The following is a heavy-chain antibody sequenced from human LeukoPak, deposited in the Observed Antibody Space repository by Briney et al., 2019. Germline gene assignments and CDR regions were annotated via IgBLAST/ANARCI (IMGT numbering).Heavy chain of an antibody. V-gene: IGHV1-3*01. J-gene: IGHJ6*03. Sequence: ASVKVSCKAPGYIFTDYAIHWLRQAPGQRPEWMGWMNGGNGNTKYSQKFQGRITLIRDTSAATAYMELSSLRHDDLAVYYCARGRGTSGSNRDFYYHYYMDVWGKGTTVTVSS. CDR1: GYIFTDYA. CDR2: MNGGNGNT. CDR3: ARGRGTSGSNRDFYYHYYMDV. D-gene: IGHD2-15*01.